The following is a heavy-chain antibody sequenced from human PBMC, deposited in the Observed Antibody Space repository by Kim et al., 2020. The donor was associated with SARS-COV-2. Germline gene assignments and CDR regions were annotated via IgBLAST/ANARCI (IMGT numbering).Heavy chain of an antibody. CDR2: INHSGST. Sequence: SETLSLTCAVYGGSFSGYYWSWIRQPPGKGLEWIGEINHSGSTNYNPSLKSRVTVSVDTSKNQFSLKLSSVTAADTAVYYCARAVYTMIVVVISPYYYYGMDVGGQGTTVTVS. D-gene: IGHD3-22*01. V-gene: IGHV4-34*01. CDR3: ARAVYTMIVVVISPYYYYGMDV. CDR1: GGSFSGYY. J-gene: IGHJ6*02.